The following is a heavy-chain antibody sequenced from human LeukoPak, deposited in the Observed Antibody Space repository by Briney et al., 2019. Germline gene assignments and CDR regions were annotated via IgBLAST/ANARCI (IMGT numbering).Heavy chain of an antibody. D-gene: IGHD6-13*01. CDR3: ARMYSSSFLFDP. Sequence: SETLSLTCTVSGGSISSYYWSWIRQPAGKGLEWIGRIYSSGSTNYNPSLKSRVTMSVDTSENQFSLNLTSVTAADTAVYYCARMYSSSFLFDPWGQGTQVTVSS. CDR2: IYSSGST. V-gene: IGHV4-4*07. J-gene: IGHJ5*02. CDR1: GGSISSYY.